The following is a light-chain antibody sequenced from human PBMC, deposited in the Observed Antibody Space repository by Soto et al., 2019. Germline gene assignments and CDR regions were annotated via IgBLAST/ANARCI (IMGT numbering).Light chain of an antibody. CDR1: RSDVGGYNY. CDR3: SSYTSSSTLSTYV. V-gene: IGLV2-14*03. J-gene: IGLJ1*01. Sequence: QSVLTQPASVSGSPGHSSTISCTGNRSDVGGYNYVSWYQHHPGKATKLMIYDVSNRPSGVSNRFSGSKSGNTASLIISGLQAEDEADYYCSSYTSSSTLSTYVFGTGTKVTVL. CDR2: DVS.